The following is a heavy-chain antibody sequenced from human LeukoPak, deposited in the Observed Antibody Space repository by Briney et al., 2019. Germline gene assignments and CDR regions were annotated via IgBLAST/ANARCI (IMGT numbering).Heavy chain of an antibody. CDR1: GFTFSSYW. V-gene: IGHV3-7*01. CDR2: IKQDGSEK. CDR3: ARAAGYYYYYMDV. J-gene: IGHJ6*03. Sequence: GGSLRLSCAASGFTFSSYWMSWVRQAPGKGLEWVANIKQDGSEKYYEDSVKGRFTISRDNAKNSLYLQMNSLRAEDTAVYYCARAAGYYYYYMDVWGKGTTVTVSS.